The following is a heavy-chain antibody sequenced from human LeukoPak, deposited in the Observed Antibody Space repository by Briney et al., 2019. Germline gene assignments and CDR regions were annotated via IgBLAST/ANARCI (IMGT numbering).Heavy chain of an antibody. Sequence: GGSLRLSCAASGFTFSSDWMSWVRQAPGKGLEWVASIKQDGSEKYYVDSVKGRFTISRDNAKNSLYLQMNSLRAEDTALYYCARAPGEGWFDPWGQGTLVTVSS. CDR2: IKQDGSEK. CDR3: ARAPGEGWFDP. V-gene: IGHV3-7*01. J-gene: IGHJ5*02. CDR1: GFTFSSDW. D-gene: IGHD4-17*01.